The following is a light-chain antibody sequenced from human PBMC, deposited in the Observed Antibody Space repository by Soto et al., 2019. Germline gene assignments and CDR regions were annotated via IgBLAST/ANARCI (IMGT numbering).Light chain of an antibody. CDR1: SGHSSYA. J-gene: IGLJ2*01. V-gene: IGLV4-69*01. CDR3: QTWCSGAYGV. Sequence: QPVLTQSPSASASLGASVKLTCTLSSGHSSYAIAWHQQQPEKGPRYLMKLNSDGSHSKGDGIPDRFSGSSSGAERYLTTSCRQSADEDDYYCQTWCSGAYGVFGGGTKLTVL. CDR2: LNSDGSH.